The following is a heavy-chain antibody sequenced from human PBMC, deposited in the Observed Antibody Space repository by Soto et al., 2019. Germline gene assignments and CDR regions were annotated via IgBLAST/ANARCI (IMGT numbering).Heavy chain of an antibody. D-gene: IGHD3-10*01. J-gene: IGHJ5*02. Sequence: QVHLVQSGAEVKEPGASVKVSCKASGYTFAAYYIHWVRLAPGQGLEWMGWINPDSGVTNYAQKFQDWVTMARATSIRTAYLELRRLRDEDTAVYYCASAPRGDNWFDPWGQGTLVTVSS. CDR1: GYTFAAYY. CDR3: ASAPRGDNWFDP. V-gene: IGHV1-2*04. CDR2: INPDSGVT.